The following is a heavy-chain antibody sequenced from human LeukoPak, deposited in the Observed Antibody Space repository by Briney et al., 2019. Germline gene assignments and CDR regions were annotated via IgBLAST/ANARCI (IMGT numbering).Heavy chain of an antibody. CDR2: ISSSGDST. J-gene: IGHJ4*02. CDR1: GFTFSNYG. V-gene: IGHV3-23*01. D-gene: IGHD2/OR15-2a*01. Sequence: GGSLRLACAVSGFTFSNYGMSWVRQAPGKGLEWVSVISSSGDSTYYADSVKGRFTISRDNSKSTLYLQMNGLRAEDTAIYYCAKDDGNNAKLLLDYWGQGTLVTVSS. CDR3: AKDDGNNAKLLLDY.